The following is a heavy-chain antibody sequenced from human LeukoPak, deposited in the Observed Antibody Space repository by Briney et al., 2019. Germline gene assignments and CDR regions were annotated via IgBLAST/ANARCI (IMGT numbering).Heavy chain of an antibody. V-gene: IGHV3-23*01. CDR3: AKAEELDDYGDYYYYYMDV. CDR1: RFTFSSYV. Sequence: PGGSLRLSCVASRFTFSSYVMSWVRQAPGKGLEWVSTISGIGASTYYADSVKGRFTISRDTSKNTLYLQMNSLRGEDTAVYYCAKAEELDDYGDYYYYYMDVWGKGTTVTVSS. J-gene: IGHJ6*03. D-gene: IGHD4-17*01. CDR2: ISGIGAST.